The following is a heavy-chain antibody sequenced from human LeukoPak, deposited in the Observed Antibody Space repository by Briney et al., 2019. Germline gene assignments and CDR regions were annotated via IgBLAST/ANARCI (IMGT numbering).Heavy chain of an antibody. CDR2: IHSGGNT. CDR3: ARGIGSQLRSGWFDP. V-gene: IGHV3-66*01. D-gene: IGHD3-3*01. CDR1: GFTVSSNY. J-gene: IGHJ5*02. Sequence: GGSLRLSCAASGFTVSSNYMSWVRQAPGKGLEWVSVIHSGGNTYYADSVEGRFTISRDNSKNTLYLQMNSLRAEDTAVYYCARGIGSQLRSGWFDPWGQGTLVTVSS.